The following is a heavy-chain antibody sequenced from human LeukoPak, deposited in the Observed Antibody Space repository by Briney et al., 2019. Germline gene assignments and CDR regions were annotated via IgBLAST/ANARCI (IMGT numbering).Heavy chain of an antibody. J-gene: IGHJ5*02. Sequence: ASVKVSCKASGYTFTSYDINWVRQATGQGLEWMGWMNPNSGNTGYAQKFQGRVTMTRNTSISTAYMELSSLRADDTAVFYCAKVVGAYCGGDCSGRGGFDPWGQGTLVTVSS. D-gene: IGHD2-21*02. V-gene: IGHV1-8*01. CDR3: AKVVGAYCGGDCSGRGGFDP. CDR1: GYTFTSYD. CDR2: MNPNSGNT.